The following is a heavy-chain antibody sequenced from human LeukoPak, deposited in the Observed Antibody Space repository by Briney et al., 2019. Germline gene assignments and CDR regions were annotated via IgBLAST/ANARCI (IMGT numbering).Heavy chain of an antibody. D-gene: IGHD6-13*01. CDR1: GYSFTSYW. V-gene: IGHV5-51*01. Sequence: GESLKITCKGSGYSFTSYWIGWVRQMPGKGLEWMGIIYPGDSDTSYSPSFQGQVTISADKSISTAYLQWSSLKASDTAMYYCARQRYSSSWPNWFDPWGQGTLVTVSS. CDR3: ARQRYSSSWPNWFDP. CDR2: IYPGDSDT. J-gene: IGHJ5*02.